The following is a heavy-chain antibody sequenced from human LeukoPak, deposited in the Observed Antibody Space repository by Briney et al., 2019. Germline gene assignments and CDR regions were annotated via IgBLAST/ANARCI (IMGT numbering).Heavy chain of an antibody. J-gene: IGHJ4*02. V-gene: IGHV3-30*02. CDR2: IRFDGSNK. Sequence: QPGGSLRLSCAASGFTFSSYGMHWVRQAPGKGLEWVAFIRFDGSNKYYADSVKGRFTISRDNSKSTLYLQMNSLRAEDTAVYYCAKERRDTLPFDYWGQGTLVTVSS. D-gene: IGHD5-18*01. CDR3: AKERRDTLPFDY. CDR1: GFTFSSYG.